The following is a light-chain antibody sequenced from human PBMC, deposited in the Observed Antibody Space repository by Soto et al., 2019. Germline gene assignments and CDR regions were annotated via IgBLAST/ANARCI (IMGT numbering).Light chain of an antibody. CDR1: ETVDTSS. CDR2: SAS. Sequence: EIVLTQSPGTLSLSPGETATLSCRASETVDTSSLGWYQQKPGRAPSLLIYSASRRATGIPDRFDASGSATDFTLTISRLEHEDFAVYYCHQYGSSPLTFGGGTKVDIK. V-gene: IGKV3-20*01. CDR3: HQYGSSPLT. J-gene: IGKJ4*01.